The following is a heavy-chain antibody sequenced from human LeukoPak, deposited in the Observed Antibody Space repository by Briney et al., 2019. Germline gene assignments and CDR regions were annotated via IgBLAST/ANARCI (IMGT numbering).Heavy chain of an antibody. CDR3: ARGVVSRGDAFDI. D-gene: IGHD5-12*01. V-gene: IGHV4-59*01. J-gene: IGHJ3*02. CDR1: GGSISSYY. CDR2: IYYSGST. Sequence: SETLSLTCTVSGGSISSYYWSWIRQPPGKGLEWIGYIYYSGSTNYNLSLKSRVTISVDTSKNQFSLKLSSVTAADTAVYYCARGVVSRGDAFDIWGQGTMVTVSS.